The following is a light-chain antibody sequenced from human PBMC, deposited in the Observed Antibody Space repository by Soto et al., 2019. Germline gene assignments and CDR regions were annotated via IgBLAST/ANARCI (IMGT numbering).Light chain of an antibody. V-gene: IGLV1-47*01. CDR3: AASDDSLSVGV. Sequence: QSVLTQPPSASGTPGQRVTISCSGSSSNIGSNYVYWYQQLPGTAPKLLIYRNNQRPSGVPDRFSGSKSGTSASLAISGLRSEDEADYYCAASDDSLSVGVFGGGTKLTVL. CDR2: RNN. J-gene: IGLJ3*02. CDR1: SSNIGSNY.